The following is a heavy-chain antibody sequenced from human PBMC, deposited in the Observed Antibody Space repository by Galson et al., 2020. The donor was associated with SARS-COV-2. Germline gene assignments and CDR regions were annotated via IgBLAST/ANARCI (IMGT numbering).Heavy chain of an antibody. J-gene: IGHJ6*02. CDR1: GGSISDYY. CDR3: ARDGGQQVLFDYFYYGMDV. V-gene: IGHV4-4*07. Sequence: SETLSLTCTVSGGSISDYYWSWIRRPAGKGLEWIGRISSSGSTNYNPSLKSRVTMSVDTSKNHFSLRLTSVTAGDTAVYYCARDGGQQVLFDYFYYGMDVWGQGTTVTVSS. D-gene: IGHD2-2*01. CDR2: ISSSGST.